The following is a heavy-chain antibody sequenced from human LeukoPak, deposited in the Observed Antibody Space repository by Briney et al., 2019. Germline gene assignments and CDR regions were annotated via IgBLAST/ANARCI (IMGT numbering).Heavy chain of an antibody. V-gene: IGHV3-74*01. CDR2: INSDGSSI. J-gene: IGHJ5*02. CDR1: GFTFSNYW. D-gene: IGHD3-3*01. CDR3: ASPFGVLIP. Sequence: GGSLRLSCAASGFTFSNYWMHWVRHAPGKGLVWVSRINSDGSSINYADSVKGRFTISRDNAKNTLYLQMNSLRVEDTAVYYCASPFGVLIPWGQGTLVTVSS.